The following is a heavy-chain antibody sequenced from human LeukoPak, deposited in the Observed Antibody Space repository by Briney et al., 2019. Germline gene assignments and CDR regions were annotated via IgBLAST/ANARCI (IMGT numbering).Heavy chain of an antibody. D-gene: IGHD1-7*01. CDR2: INHSGSA. Sequence: SETLSLTCAVYGGSFSGYYWSWIRQPPGRGLEWIGEINHSGSANYNPSLKSRVTISVDTSKNQFSLKLSSVTVADTAVYYCARGVRGSTSWNSYYNYFYLDVWGKGTTVTVSS. CDR3: ARGVRGSTSWNSYYNYFYLDV. V-gene: IGHV4-34*01. J-gene: IGHJ6*03. CDR1: GGSFSGYY.